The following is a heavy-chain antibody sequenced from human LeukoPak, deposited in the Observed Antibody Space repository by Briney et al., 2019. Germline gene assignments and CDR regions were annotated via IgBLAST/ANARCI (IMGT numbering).Heavy chain of an antibody. CDR3: ARHWATQDAFDI. CDR2: IYYSGST. J-gene: IGHJ3*02. CDR1: GGSISSYY. V-gene: IGHV4-59*08. Sequence: SETLSPTCTVSGGSISSYYWSWIRQPPGKGLEWIGYIYYSGSTNYNPSLKSRVTISVDTSKNQFSLKLSSVTAADTAVYYCARHWATQDAFDIWGQGTMVTVSS. D-gene: IGHD5-24*01.